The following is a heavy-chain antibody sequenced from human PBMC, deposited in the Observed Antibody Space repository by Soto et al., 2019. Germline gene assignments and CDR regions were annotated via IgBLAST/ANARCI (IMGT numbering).Heavy chain of an antibody. CDR1: GDSVSSNSAT. CDR2: TCYRSKWYN. Sequence: SQTLSLTCAISGDSVSSNSATWNWIRQSPSRGLEWLGRTCYRSKWYNDYAVSVKSRITINPDTSKNQFSLQLNSVTPEDTAVYYCARARMVRGVIITSGYYYGMDVWGQGTTVTVSS. V-gene: IGHV6-1*01. CDR3: ARARMVRGVIITSGYYYGMDV. J-gene: IGHJ6*02. D-gene: IGHD3-10*01.